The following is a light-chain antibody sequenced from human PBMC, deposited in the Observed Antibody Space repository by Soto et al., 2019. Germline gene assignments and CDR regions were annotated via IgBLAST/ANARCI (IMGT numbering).Light chain of an antibody. J-gene: IGLJ1*01. CDR2: EGT. CDR1: SSDVGSYKL. CDR3: YSYAGNNLYV. Sequence: QPVSVSGSPGQSITISCTGSSSDVGSYKLVSWYQHHPGKVPKLMIYEGTKRPSGVSDRFSGSKSGNTASLTISGLQDEDEANYYCYSYAGNNLYVFGSGTKVTVL. V-gene: IGLV2-23*01.